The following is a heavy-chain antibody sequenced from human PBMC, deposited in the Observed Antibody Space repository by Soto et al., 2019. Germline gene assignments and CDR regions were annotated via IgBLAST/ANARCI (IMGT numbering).Heavy chain of an antibody. D-gene: IGHD2-8*01. CDR3: ARDKWVYATDY. CDR2: IKQDGSEK. Sequence: EVQLVESGGGLVQPGGSLRLSCAASGFTFSSYWMSWVRQAPGKGLERVANIKQDGSEKYYVDSVKGRFTISRDNAKNSLYLQMNSLRAEDTAVYYCARDKWVYATDYWGQGTLVTVSS. J-gene: IGHJ4*02. CDR1: GFTFSSYW. V-gene: IGHV3-7*05.